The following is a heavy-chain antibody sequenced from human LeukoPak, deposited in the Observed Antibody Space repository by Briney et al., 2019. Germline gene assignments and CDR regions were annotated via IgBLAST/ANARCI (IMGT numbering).Heavy chain of an antibody. D-gene: IGHD3-22*01. CDR2: INTNTGNP. Sequence: GASVRVSCKASGYTFTSYAMSWVRQAPGQGLEWMGWINTNTGNPTYAQGFTGRFVFSLDTSVSTAYLQISSLKAKDTAVYYCARDVYDSSDPGDYWGQGTLVTVSS. V-gene: IGHV7-4-1*02. CDR1: GYTFTSYA. J-gene: IGHJ4*02. CDR3: ARDVYDSSDPGDY.